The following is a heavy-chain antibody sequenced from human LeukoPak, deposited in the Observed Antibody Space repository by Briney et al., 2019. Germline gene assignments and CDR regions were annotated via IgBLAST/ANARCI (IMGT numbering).Heavy chain of an antibody. CDR2: IYHSGST. Sequence: SETLSLTCAVSGYSISSGYYWDWIRQPPGKGLEWIGSIYHSGSTYYNPSLKSRVTISVDTSKNQFSLKLSSVTAADTAVYYCARMVIGDIVVVPAATYYFDYWGQGTLVTVSS. J-gene: IGHJ4*02. CDR3: ARMVIGDIVVVPAATYYFDY. V-gene: IGHV4-38-2*01. D-gene: IGHD2-2*01. CDR1: GYSISSGYY.